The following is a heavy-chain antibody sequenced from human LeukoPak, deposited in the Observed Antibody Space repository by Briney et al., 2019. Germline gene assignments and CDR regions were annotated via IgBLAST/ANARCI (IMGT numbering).Heavy chain of an antibody. CDR1: GGSLSAYY. V-gene: IGHV4-34*01. Sequence: PSETLSLTCAVYGGSLSAYYWTWIRQPPGKGLEWIGEINHSGSTSYNPSLKSRVTISVDTSKNQFSLKLSSVTAADTAVYFCARGDTNYYGSGSYQVPFDSWGQGTLVTVSS. J-gene: IGHJ4*02. D-gene: IGHD3-10*01. CDR3: ARGDTNYYGSGSYQVPFDS. CDR2: INHSGST.